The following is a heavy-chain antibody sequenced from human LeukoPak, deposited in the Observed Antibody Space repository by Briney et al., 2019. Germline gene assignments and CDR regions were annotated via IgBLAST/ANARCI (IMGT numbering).Heavy chain of an antibody. Sequence: PGGSPRLSCAASGFTVSSSYMSWVRQGPGKGLEWVGRIRNKINSYTTEYAASVKGRFTISRDDSKNSLYLLMNSLKTEDTAFYYCARAVGYGDLVSWGQGTLVTVSS. V-gene: IGHV3-72*01. CDR3: ARAVGYGDLVS. D-gene: IGHD4-17*01. CDR1: GFTVSSSY. CDR2: IRNKINSYTT. J-gene: IGHJ5*02.